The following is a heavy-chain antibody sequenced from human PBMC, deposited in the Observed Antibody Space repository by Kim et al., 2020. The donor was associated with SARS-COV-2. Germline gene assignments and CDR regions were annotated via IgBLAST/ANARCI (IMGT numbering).Heavy chain of an antibody. CDR2: ISFNGITK. CDR3: TRDVNSGHCSGGSCFLFDS. D-gene: IGHD2-15*01. J-gene: IGHJ4*02. V-gene: IGHV3-30*04. CDR1: GFTFSHHA. Sequence: GGSLRLSCAASGFTFSHHAMHWVRQAPGKGLEWVAVISFNGITKYYAEYVEGRFTISRDNSRNTLYLQMSSLRPEDTALYYCTRDVNSGHCSGGSCFLFDSWGQGTLVTVSS.